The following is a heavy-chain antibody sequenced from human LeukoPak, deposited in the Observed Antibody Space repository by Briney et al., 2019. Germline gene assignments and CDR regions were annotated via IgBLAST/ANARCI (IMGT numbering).Heavy chain of an antibody. CDR1: GFTFSSYW. CDR3: AREKGDHYDILTGYYTGSYYFDY. Sequence: GGSLRLSCAASGFTFSSYWMSWVRQAPGKGLEWVANIKQDGSEKYYVDSVKGRFTISRDNAKNSLYLQMNSLRAEDTAVYYCAREKGDHYDILTGYYTGSYYFDYWGQGTLVTVSS. V-gene: IGHV3-7*01. CDR2: IKQDGSEK. J-gene: IGHJ4*02. D-gene: IGHD3-9*01.